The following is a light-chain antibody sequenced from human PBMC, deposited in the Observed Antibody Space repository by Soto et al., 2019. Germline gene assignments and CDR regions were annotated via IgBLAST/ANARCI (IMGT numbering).Light chain of an antibody. CDR3: QQRSNWPWT. V-gene: IGKV3-11*01. CDR1: QSVSSY. Sequence: ELVLTQSPATLSLSPGERATLSCRASQSVSSYLAWYQQKPGQAPRLLIYDASNRATGIPARFSGSGSGTDLTLTISSLEPEDFAVYYCQQRSNWPWTFGQGTKVEIK. CDR2: DAS. J-gene: IGKJ1*01.